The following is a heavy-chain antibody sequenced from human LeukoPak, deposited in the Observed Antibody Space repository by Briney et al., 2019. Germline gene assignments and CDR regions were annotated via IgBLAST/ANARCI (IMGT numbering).Heavy chain of an antibody. V-gene: IGHV3-53*01. CDR2: IYSGGST. J-gene: IGHJ4*02. CDR1: GFTVSSNY. CDR3: AREGDIVVGPI. Sequence: GGSLRLSCAASGFTVSSNYMSWVRQAPGKGLEWVSVIYSGGSTYYADSVKGRFTISRGNSKNTLYLQMNSLRAEDTAVYYCAREGDIVVGPIWGQGTLVTVSS. D-gene: IGHD2-15*01.